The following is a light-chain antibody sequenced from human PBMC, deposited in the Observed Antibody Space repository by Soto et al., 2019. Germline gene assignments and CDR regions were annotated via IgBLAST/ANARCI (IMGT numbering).Light chain of an antibody. J-gene: IGKJ5*01. V-gene: IGKV3-11*01. Sequence: EIVLTQSPATLSLSPGERATLSCRASQSVSTYLAWYQQRTGQAPRLLIYDASYRATDIPPRFSGSGSGTDFTLTISSLEPEDFAVYYCQQSRSWPPTITFGQGTRLEIK. CDR2: DAS. CDR3: QQSRSWPPTIT. CDR1: QSVSTY.